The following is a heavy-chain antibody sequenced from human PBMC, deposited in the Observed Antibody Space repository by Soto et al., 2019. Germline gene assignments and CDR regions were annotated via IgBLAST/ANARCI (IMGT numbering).Heavy chain of an antibody. D-gene: IGHD5-18*01. V-gene: IGHV1-3*01. CDR1: GYTFTDYA. CDR2: MNAGVGNT. CDR3: ARDTGYTFGSLNY. Sequence: HVELVQSGADVKKPGASVTISCKASGYTFTDYALHCVRQAPGQRLEWMGWMNAGVGNTLYSQKFQGRITITRDTSASTAYMELNSLKSEDTAMYYCARDTGYTFGSLNYWGPGTLVTVSS. J-gene: IGHJ4*02.